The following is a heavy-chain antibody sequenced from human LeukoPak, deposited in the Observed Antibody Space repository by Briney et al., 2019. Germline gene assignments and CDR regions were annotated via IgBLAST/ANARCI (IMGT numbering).Heavy chain of an antibody. CDR3: ARGRVLYCSSTSCYNHWFDP. J-gene: IGHJ5*02. V-gene: IGHV4-34*01. CDR2: INHSGST. Sequence: SETLSLTCAVYGGSFSGYYWSGIRQPPGKGLEWIGEINHSGSTNYNPSLKSRVTISVDTSKNQFSLKLSSVTAADTAVYYCARGRVLYCSSTSCYNHWFDPWGQGTLVTVSS. CDR1: GGSFSGYY. D-gene: IGHD2-2*02.